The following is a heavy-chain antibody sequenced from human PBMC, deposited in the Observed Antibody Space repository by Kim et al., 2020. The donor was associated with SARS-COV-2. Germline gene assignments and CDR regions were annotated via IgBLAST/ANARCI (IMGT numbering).Heavy chain of an antibody. CDR2: INHSGRT. J-gene: IGHJ4*02. CDR3: ARRLSNTSGWGSHYCDL. V-gene: IGHV4-34*01. CDR1: GGSFSGYY. Sequence: SETLSLTCAVYGGSFSGYYWSWIRQPPGKGLEWIGEINHSGRTNYNPSLKSRVTISVDTSKNQFSLKLTSVTAADTAVYYCARRLSNTSGWGSHYCDLWGPGTLGPVSS. D-gene: IGHD3-10*01.